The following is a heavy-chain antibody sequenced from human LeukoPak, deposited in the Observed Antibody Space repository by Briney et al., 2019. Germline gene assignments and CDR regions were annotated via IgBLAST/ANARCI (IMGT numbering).Heavy chain of an antibody. CDR1: GFTFSSYA. J-gene: IGHJ4*02. V-gene: IGHV3-23*01. Sequence: GGSLRLSCAASGFTFSSYAMSWVRQAPGKGLEWVSAISGSGGSTYYADSVKGRFTISRDNSKTTLYLQMNSLRAEATAVYYCFCSSGYYPLSSFDYWGQGTLVTVSS. D-gene: IGHD3-22*01. CDR3: FCSSGYYPLSSFDY. CDR2: ISGSGGST.